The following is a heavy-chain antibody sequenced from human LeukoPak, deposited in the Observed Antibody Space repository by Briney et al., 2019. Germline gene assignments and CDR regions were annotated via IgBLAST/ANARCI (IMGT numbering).Heavy chain of an antibody. CDR2: INSDGSST. J-gene: IGHJ4*02. Sequence: GGSLRLSCAASGFTFSSYWMNWVRQAPGKGLVWVSRINSDGSSTNYADSVKGRFTISRDNAKNTLYLQMNSLRAEDTAVYYCARFTYGSGSYLFDYWGQGTLVTVSS. D-gene: IGHD3-10*01. CDR3: ARFTYGSGSYLFDY. V-gene: IGHV3-74*01. CDR1: GFTFSSYW.